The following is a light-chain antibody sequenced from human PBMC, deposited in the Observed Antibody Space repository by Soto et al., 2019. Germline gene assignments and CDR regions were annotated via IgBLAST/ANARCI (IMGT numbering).Light chain of an antibody. CDR3: QAYDYSLTAMV. Sequence: QSALTQPASVSGSPGQSITFSCTGTSSDVGAYNYVSWYQQHPGKAPKLMIYEVSNRPSGVSNRFSGSKSGNTASLTISGLQAEDEADYYCQAYDYSLTAMVFGGGTKLTVL. J-gene: IGLJ3*02. CDR1: SSDVGAYNY. CDR2: EVS. V-gene: IGLV2-14*01.